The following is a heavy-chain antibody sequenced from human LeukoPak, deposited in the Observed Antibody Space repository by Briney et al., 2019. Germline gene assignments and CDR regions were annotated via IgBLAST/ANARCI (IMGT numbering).Heavy chain of an antibody. CDR1: GNTFSSNI. J-gene: IGHJ3*01. Sequence: ASVKLSCTTSGNTFSSNIINWVRQAPGQRLDWMGWINAGNGNTKYSEKFQGRVIITRDTSASKVYMELRSLRSEETAVYYCARERPTTTAFHVWGQGTMVTVSP. CDR3: ARERPTTTAFHV. V-gene: IGHV1-3*01. D-gene: IGHD1-14*01. CDR2: INAGNGNT.